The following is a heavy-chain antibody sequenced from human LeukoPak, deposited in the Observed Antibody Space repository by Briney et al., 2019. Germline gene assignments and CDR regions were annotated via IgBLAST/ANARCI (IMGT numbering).Heavy chain of an antibody. CDR2: ISGSGDT. CDR3: AKWAGEVTYSSNYYGPLDH. V-gene: IGHV3-23*01. J-gene: IGHJ4*02. Sequence: GGSLRLSCEASGFPFSAYALTWIRQSPGKGLDVVASISGSGDTYYTDSVKGRFTNSRDNAKNTLFLHMSNLRSEDTALYYCAKWAGEVTYSSNYYGPLDHWGQGTLVTVSS. CDR1: GFPFSAYA. D-gene: IGHD2-2*01.